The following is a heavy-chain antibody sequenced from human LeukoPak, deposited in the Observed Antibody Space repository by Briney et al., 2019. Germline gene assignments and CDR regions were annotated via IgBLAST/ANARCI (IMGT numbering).Heavy chain of an antibody. D-gene: IGHD3-22*01. J-gene: IGHJ4*02. CDR3: AREDSSDYYSFDY. V-gene: IGHV3-23*01. CDR1: GFTVSTNY. Sequence: GGSLRLSCAASGFTVSTNYMSWVRQAPGKGLEWVSAISGSGVTTNYADSVKGRFTISRDNSKSTLYLQMNSLRAEDTAAYYCAREDSSDYYSFDYWGQGTLVTVSS. CDR2: ISGSGVTT.